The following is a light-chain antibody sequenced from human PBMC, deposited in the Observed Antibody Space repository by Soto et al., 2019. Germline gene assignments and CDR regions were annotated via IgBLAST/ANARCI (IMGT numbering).Light chain of an antibody. CDR3: CAYASTHLV. Sequence: QSALTQPASVSGSPGQSITISCTGTSSDVGSSNLLSWYQQHPGKAPKLMIYDGDKRPSGVSSRFSASRSGNTASLTISGLQAEDEADYYCCAYASTHLVFGGGTKLTVL. CDR1: SSDVGSSNL. CDR2: DGD. J-gene: IGLJ2*01. V-gene: IGLV2-23*01.